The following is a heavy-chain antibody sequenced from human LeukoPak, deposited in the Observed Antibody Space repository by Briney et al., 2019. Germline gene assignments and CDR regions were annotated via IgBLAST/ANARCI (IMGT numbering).Heavy chain of an antibody. D-gene: IGHD6-13*01. CDR3: AREFEKGAAAGTFSY. CDR1: GGTFSSYA. V-gene: IGHV1-69*05. J-gene: IGHJ4*02. CDR2: IIPIFGTA. Sequence: GASVKVSCKASGGTFSSYAISWVRQAPGQGLEWMGGIIPIFGTANYAQKYQGRVTITTDESTSTAYVELSGLGSEDTAVYYCAREFEKGAAAGTFSYWGQGTLVTVSS.